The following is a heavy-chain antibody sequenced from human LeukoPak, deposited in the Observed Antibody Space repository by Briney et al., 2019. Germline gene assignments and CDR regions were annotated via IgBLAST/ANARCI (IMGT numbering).Heavy chain of an antibody. CDR3: AKLRSNYINYDAFDI. V-gene: IGHV3-23*01. CDR1: GFTFSSYA. Sequence: EGSLRLSCAASGFTFSSYAMSWVRQAPGKGLEWVSAISGSGGSTYYADSVKGRFTISRDNSKNTLYVLMKSLRAEDTAVYYCAKLRSNYINYDAFDIWGQGTMVTVSS. CDR2: ISGSGGST. J-gene: IGHJ3*02. D-gene: IGHD4-11*01.